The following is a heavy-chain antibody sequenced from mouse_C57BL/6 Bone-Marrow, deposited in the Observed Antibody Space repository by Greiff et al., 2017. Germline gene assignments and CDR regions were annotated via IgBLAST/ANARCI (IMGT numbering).Heavy chain of an antibody. V-gene: IGHV3-6*01. D-gene: IGHD2-4*01. Sequence: ESGPGLVKPSQSLSLTCSVTGYSITSGYYWNWIRQFPGNKLEWMGYISYDGSNNNNPSLKNRISNTRETFTNQIFLKLNSVTTEDTATYYCAKDYDYYLNVWGTGTPVTVSS. CDR2: ISYDGSN. CDR1: GYSITSGYY. J-gene: IGHJ1*03. CDR3: AKDYDYYLNV.